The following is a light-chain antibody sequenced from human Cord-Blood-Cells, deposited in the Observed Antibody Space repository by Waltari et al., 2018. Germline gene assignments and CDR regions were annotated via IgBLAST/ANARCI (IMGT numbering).Light chain of an antibody. J-gene: IGLJ3*02. CDR1: SSDVGSYNL. CDR3: CSYAGSSTFV. CDR2: EGS. V-gene: IGLV2-23*03. Sequence: QSALTQPASVSGSPGQSITISCTGTSSDVGSYNLVSWYQQHPGKAPKLMIYEGSKRTSGVSNRFSGSMSGNTASLTISGLQAEDEADYYCCSYAGSSTFVFGGGTKLTVL.